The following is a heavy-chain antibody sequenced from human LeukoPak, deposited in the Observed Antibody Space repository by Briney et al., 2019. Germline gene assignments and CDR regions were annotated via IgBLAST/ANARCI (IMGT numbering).Heavy chain of an antibody. CDR1: GGSISSGDYY. CDR2: IYYSGST. D-gene: IGHD5-12*01. V-gene: IGHV4-30-4*08. J-gene: IGHJ5*02. Sequence: SQTLSLTCTVSGGSISSGDYYWRWIRQPPRKGLEWIGYIYYSGSTYYNPSLKSRVTISVDTSKNQFSLKLSSVTAADTAVYYCARDRVEWLRLDNWFDPWGQGTLVTVSS. CDR3: ARDRVEWLRLDNWFDP.